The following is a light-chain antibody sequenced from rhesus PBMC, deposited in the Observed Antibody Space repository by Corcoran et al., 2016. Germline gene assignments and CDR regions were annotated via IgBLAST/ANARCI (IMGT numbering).Light chain of an antibody. V-gene: IGKV3-42*02. J-gene: IGKJ2*01. CDR3: QKYNYLPYS. CDR2: YTS. CDR1: QRVGSI. Sequence: ETVMMQSPATLSLSPGERATLFCRASQRVGSILAWYQQKPGQAPRLLINYTSSRATGIPDRFSGSGSGTEFTLTIRSPEPKDVGVSYCQKYNYLPYSFGQWTKVQIK.